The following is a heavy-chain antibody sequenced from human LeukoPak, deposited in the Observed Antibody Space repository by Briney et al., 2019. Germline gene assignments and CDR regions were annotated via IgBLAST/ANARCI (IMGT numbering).Heavy chain of an antibody. Sequence: GGSLRVSCAESGFSSSSYGMHWVRQAPGKGLEWVAVISYDGSNKYYADSVKGRFTISRDNSKNTLYLQMNSLRAEDTAVYYCAKGHHAWTLDAFDSWDQGTMVTVSS. CDR2: ISYDGSNK. CDR3: AKGHHAWTLDAFDS. CDR1: GFSSSSYG. D-gene: IGHD1-14*01. J-gene: IGHJ3*02. V-gene: IGHV3-30*18.